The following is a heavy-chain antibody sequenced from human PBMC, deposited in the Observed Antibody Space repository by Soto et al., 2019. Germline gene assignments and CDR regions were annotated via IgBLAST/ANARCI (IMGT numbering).Heavy chain of an antibody. Sequence: GGSLRLSCAASGFTFDDYAMHWVRQAPGKGLEWVSGISWNSGSIGYADSVKGRFTISRDNAKNSLYLQMNSLRAEDTALYYCAKDSGSYYHFDYWGQGTLVTVSS. CDR2: ISWNSGSI. D-gene: IGHD1-26*01. V-gene: IGHV3-9*01. CDR1: GFTFDDYA. CDR3: AKDSGSYYHFDY. J-gene: IGHJ4*02.